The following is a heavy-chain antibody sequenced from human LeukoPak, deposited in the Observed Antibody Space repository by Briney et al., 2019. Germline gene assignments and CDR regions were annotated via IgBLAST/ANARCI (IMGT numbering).Heavy chain of an antibody. Sequence: TGGSLRLSCAASGFTFSSYEMNWVRQAPGKGLEWVSYISSSGSTIYYADSVKGRFTISRDNAKNSLYLQMNSLRAEDTAVYYCAKGSTYYYDSSGTPEWWANAFDIWGQGTMVTVSS. V-gene: IGHV3-48*03. J-gene: IGHJ3*02. CDR2: ISSSGSTI. CDR1: GFTFSSYE. CDR3: AKGSTYYYDSSGTPEWWANAFDI. D-gene: IGHD3-22*01.